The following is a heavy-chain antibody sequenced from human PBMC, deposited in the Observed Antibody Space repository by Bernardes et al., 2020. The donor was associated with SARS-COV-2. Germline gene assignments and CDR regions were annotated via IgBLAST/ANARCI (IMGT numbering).Heavy chain of an antibody. V-gene: IGHV3-53*04. J-gene: IGHJ4*02. Sequence: GGSLRLSCSASGFTVSSNYMSWVRQAPGKWLEWVSVIYLGGSTYYADSVKGRFTISRHNSKNTLYLQMNSLRAEDTAVYYCARVGIAVAGSFDYWGQGTLVTVSS. CDR3: ARVGIAVAGSFDY. CDR1: GFTVSSNY. D-gene: IGHD6-19*01. CDR2: IYLGGST.